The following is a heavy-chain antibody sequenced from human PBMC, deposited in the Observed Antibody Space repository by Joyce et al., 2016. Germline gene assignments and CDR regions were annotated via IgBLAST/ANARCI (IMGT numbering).Heavy chain of an antibody. J-gene: IGHJ4*02. CDR2: IIPMLDTP. D-gene: IGHD3-22*01. V-gene: IGHV1-69*01. Sequence: QVHLVQSGAQVKKTGSSVKVSCKGSGGTFSSYAISWVRQAPGQGLEWMGGIIPMLDTPNYAQKMQGIVTISADESTNTVYMELTSLRSEDTAVYYCARGGSTYYPDFDFWGQGTLVTVSS. CDR1: GGTFSSYA. CDR3: ARGGSTYYPDFDF.